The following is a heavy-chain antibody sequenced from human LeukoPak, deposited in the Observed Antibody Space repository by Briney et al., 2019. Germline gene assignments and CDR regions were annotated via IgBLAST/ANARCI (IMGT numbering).Heavy chain of an antibody. Sequence: SETLSLTCAVYRGSFTGYYWSWVRQPPGKRREWIGEINHSGSTNYNPPLKSRVTLSVDTSKNQTPLIRSSVTAADMAVYYCARGYYDFWSGYYSYYYMDVWGKGTTVTVSS. CDR2: INHSGST. CDR3: ARGYYDFWSGYYSYYYMDV. D-gene: IGHD3-3*01. J-gene: IGHJ6*03. CDR1: RGSFTGYY. V-gene: IGHV4-34*01.